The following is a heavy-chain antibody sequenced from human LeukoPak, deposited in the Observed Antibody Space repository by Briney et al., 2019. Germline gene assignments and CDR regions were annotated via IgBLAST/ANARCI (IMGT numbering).Heavy chain of an antibody. J-gene: IGHJ4*02. CDR3: ASEYCSGGNCYFDY. CDR2: IFPGDSDT. D-gene: IGHD2-15*01. CDR1: AYSFATYW. V-gene: IGHV5-51*01. Sequence: GESLKIPCKGSAYSFATYWIGWVRQMPGQGLEWMGIIFPGDSDTRYSPSFQGQVIISADKSISTAYLQWSSLKASDTAIYYCASEYCSGGNCYFDYWGQGTLVTVSS.